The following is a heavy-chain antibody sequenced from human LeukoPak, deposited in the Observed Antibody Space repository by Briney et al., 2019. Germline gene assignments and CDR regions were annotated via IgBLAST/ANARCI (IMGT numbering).Heavy chain of an antibody. Sequence: GRSLRLSCAASGLTFDDYAMHWVRQAPGKGLEWVSGISWNSGSIGYADSVKGRFTISRDNAKNSLYLQMNSLRAEDTALYYCAKAGTMVRGVTPFDYWGQGTLVTVSS. CDR3: AKAGTMVRGVTPFDY. D-gene: IGHD3-10*01. V-gene: IGHV3-9*01. J-gene: IGHJ4*02. CDR1: GLTFDDYA. CDR2: ISWNSGSI.